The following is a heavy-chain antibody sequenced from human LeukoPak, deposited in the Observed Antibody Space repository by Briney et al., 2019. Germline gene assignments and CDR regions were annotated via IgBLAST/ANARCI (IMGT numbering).Heavy chain of an antibody. J-gene: IGHJ5*02. V-gene: IGHV4-34*01. D-gene: IGHD4-17*01. Sequence: SETLSLTCAVYGGSFSGYFWSWIRQPPGKGLEWIGEINHSGSTNYNPSLKSRVSISVDTSKNQFSLKLSSVTAADTAVYYCARTTVTSNWFDPWGQGTLVTVSS. CDR3: ARTTVTSNWFDP. CDR1: GGSFSGYF. CDR2: INHSGST.